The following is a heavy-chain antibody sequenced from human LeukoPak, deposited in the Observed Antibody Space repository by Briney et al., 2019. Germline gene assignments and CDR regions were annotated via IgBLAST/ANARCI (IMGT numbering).Heavy chain of an antibody. D-gene: IGHD5-12*01. CDR1: GFTFSSYE. CDR3: ARDLIGSGYDWDY. V-gene: IGHV3-48*03. CDR2: ISSSGNTI. Sequence: PGGSLRLSCAASGFTFSSYEMNWVRQAPGKGLEWVSCISSSGNTIYYADSVKGRFTISRDNAKNSLYLQMNSLRAEDTAVYYCARDLIGSGYDWDYWGQGTLVTVSS. J-gene: IGHJ4*02.